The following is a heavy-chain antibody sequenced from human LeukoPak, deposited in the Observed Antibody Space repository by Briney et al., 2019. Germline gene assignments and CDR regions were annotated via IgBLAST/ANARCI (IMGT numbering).Heavy chain of an antibody. Sequence: SVKVSCKASGGTFSSYAISWVRQAPGQGLEWMGGIISIFGTANYAQKFQGRVTITADESTSTAYMELSSLRSEDTAVYYCASPTIFGVVSVDYYYGMDVWGQGTTVTVSS. CDR2: IISIFGTA. CDR1: GGTFSSYA. CDR3: ASPTIFGVVSVDYYYGMDV. V-gene: IGHV1-69*13. J-gene: IGHJ6*02. D-gene: IGHD3-3*01.